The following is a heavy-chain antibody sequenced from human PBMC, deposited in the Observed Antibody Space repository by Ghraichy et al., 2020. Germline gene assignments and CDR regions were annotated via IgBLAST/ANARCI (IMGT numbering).Heavy chain of an antibody. D-gene: IGHD2-15*01. CDR2: INPSGGST. CDR1: GYTFTSYY. V-gene: IGHV1-46*01. J-gene: IGHJ4*02. Sequence: ASVKVSCKASGYTFTSYYMHWVRQAPGQGLEWMGIINPSGGSTSYAQKFQGRVTMTRDTSTSTVYMELSSLRSEDTAVYYCARDPGYCSGGSCYSLDYYFDYWGQGTLVTVSS. CDR3: ARDPGYCSGGSCYSLDYYFDY.